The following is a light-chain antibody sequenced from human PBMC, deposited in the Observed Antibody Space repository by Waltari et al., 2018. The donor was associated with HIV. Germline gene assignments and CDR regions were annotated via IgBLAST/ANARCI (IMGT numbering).Light chain of an antibody. J-gene: IGLJ1*01. V-gene: IGLV2-14*01. Sequence: QSALTQPASVSGSPGQSISISCTGTSSDVVGSNYVSRYQQHPGKAPKLMIYEVSNRPSGVSNRFSGSKSGNTASLTISGLQAEDEADYYCSSYTSSSTSHVFGTGTKVTVL. CDR3: SSYTSSSTSHV. CDR1: SSDVVGSNY. CDR2: EVS.